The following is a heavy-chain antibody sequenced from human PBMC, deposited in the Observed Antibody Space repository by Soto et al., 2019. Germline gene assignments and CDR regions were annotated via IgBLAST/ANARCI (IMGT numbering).Heavy chain of an antibody. Sequence: QVQLVQSGAEVKKPGASVKVSCKASGYTFTRYNVHWVRQAPGQGLEWMAIINPSGGTTYYVQKFEGRVTLTTDTSTSTVYMELSSLRSDDTAVYYCARVRGGGSEYFFDYWGQGTLVTVSP. CDR2: INPSGGTT. D-gene: IGHD2-15*01. CDR3: ARVRGGGSEYFFDY. V-gene: IGHV1-46*01. CDR1: GYTFTRYN. J-gene: IGHJ4*02.